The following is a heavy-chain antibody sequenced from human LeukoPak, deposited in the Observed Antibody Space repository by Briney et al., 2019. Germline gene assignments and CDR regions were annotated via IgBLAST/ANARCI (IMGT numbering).Heavy chain of an antibody. Sequence: SGGSLRLSCAASGFTFSSYGMHWVRQAPGKGLEWVAVIWYDGSNKYYADSVKGRFTISRDNSKNTLYLQMNSLRAEDTAVYYCTRSYYGSGSYTYYYGMDVWGQGTTVAVSS. D-gene: IGHD3-10*01. J-gene: IGHJ6*02. V-gene: IGHV3-33*01. CDR2: IWYDGSNK. CDR1: GFTFSSYG. CDR3: TRSYYGSGSYTYYYGMDV.